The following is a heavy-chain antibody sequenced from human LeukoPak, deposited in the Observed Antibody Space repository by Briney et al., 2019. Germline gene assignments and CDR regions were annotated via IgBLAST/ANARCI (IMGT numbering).Heavy chain of an antibody. CDR1: GGSITINGDY. CDR2: IYYTGDT. V-gene: IGHV4-39*01. D-gene: IGHD2/OR15-2a*01. CDR3: ARHVIAFDI. J-gene: IGHJ3*02. Sequence: SETLSLTCTVSGGSITINGDYWGWNRQPPGKGLEWIGSIYYTGDTYYSPSLKSRVTISADAFKNHFSLNLSSVTAADTAVYYCARHVIAFDIWGLGTMVTVSS.